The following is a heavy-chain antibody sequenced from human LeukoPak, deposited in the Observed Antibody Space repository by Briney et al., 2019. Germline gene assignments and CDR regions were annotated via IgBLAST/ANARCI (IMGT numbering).Heavy chain of an antibody. V-gene: IGHV3-9*01. Sequence: GGSLRLSCAASGFTFDDYAMHWVRQAPGKGLEWVSGISWNSGSIGYADSVKGRFTISRDNAKNSPYLQMNSLRAEDTALYYCAKDITAMVTGAFDYWGQGTLVTVSS. J-gene: IGHJ4*02. CDR3: AKDITAMVTGAFDY. CDR1: GFTFDDYA. CDR2: ISWNSGSI. D-gene: IGHD5-18*01.